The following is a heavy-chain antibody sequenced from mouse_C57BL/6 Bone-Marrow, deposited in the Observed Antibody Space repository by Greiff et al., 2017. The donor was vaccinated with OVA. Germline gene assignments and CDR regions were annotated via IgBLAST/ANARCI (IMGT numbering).Heavy chain of an antibody. V-gene: IGHV2-2*01. CDR1: GFSLTSYG. Sequence: QVQLQQSGPGLVQPSQSLSITCTVSGFSLTSYGVHWVRQSPGKGLEWLGVIWSGGSTDYNAAFISRLSISKDNSKSQVFFKMNSLQADDTAIYYCARFYDGYYGFAYWGQGTLVTVSA. CDR2: IWSGGST. J-gene: IGHJ3*01. CDR3: ARFYDGYYGFAY. D-gene: IGHD2-3*01.